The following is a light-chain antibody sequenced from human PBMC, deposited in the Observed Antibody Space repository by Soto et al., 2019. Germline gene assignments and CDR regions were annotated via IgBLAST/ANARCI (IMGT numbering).Light chain of an antibody. CDR2: GAS. CDR1: QSISSSY. Sequence: EVVMTQSPANLSVSPGVGATLSCWASQSISSSYLGWYQQKPGQAPRLLIYGASSRATGIPDRFSGSGSGTDFTLTISRLEPEDFAVYYCQQYGSSPLTFGGGTKVDIK. V-gene: IGKV3-20*01. J-gene: IGKJ4*01. CDR3: QQYGSSPLT.